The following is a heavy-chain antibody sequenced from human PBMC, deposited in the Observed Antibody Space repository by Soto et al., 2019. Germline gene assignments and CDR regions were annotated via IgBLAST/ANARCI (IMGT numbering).Heavy chain of an antibody. CDR1: GDSVSSKSVA. Sequence: PSQTLSLTCAISGDSVSSKSVAYTWIRQSPSRGLEWLGRTYYRSKWDNDYAVSVKSRITINPDTSKNQFSLQLNSVTPEDTAVYYCARVGPMDAFDIWGQGTMVTVSS. J-gene: IGHJ3*02. CDR3: ARVGPMDAFDI. CDR2: TYYRSKWDN. V-gene: IGHV6-1*01.